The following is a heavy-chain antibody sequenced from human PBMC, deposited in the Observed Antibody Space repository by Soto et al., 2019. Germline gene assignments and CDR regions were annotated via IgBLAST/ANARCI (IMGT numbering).Heavy chain of an antibody. D-gene: IGHD3-3*01. CDR2: INPGNSDT. V-gene: IGHV5-51*01. Sequence: PGKSLKISCKGSESTFTNYWIGWARQMPGKGLEWMGIINPGNSDTRYSPYFQGQVTISADKSINTAYLQWSSLQASDTAMYYCARHLIFDKGWPRFFDYYGQGTLVTVSS. CDR3: ARHLIFDKGWPRFFDY. J-gene: IGHJ4*02. CDR1: ESTFTNYW.